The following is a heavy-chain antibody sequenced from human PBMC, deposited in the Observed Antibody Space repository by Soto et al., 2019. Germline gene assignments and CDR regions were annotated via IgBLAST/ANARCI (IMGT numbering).Heavy chain of an antibody. J-gene: IGHJ6*02. CDR3: ARGRGRYRLVVVAAGDYGMDV. V-gene: IGHV1-69*02. CDR1: GGTFSSYT. D-gene: IGHD2-15*01. Sequence: QVQLVQSGAEVKKPWSSVKVSCKASGGTFSSYTISWVRQAPGQGLEWMGRIIPILGIANYAQKFQGRVTITADKSTSTAYMELSSLRSEDTAVYYCARGRGRYRLVVVAAGDYGMDVWGQGTTVNVSS. CDR2: IIPILGIA.